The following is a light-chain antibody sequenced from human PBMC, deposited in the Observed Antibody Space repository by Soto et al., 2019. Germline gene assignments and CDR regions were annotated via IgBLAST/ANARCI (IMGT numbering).Light chain of an antibody. Sequence: QSVLTQAASVSGSPGQSITISCTGTSSDIGGSDYVSWYQKHPGKAPKVIIYEVSDGPSGVSDRFSGSKSGNTASLTISGLQAEDEADYYCSSYVTSGTLVFGGGTKVTVL. CDR3: SSYVTSGTLV. CDR1: SSDIGGSDY. J-gene: IGLJ3*02. CDR2: EVS. V-gene: IGLV2-14*01.